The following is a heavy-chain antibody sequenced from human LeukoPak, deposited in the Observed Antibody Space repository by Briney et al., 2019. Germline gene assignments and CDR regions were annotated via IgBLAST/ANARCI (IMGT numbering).Heavy chain of an antibody. Sequence: GGSLRLSCAASGFTFSSDGMHWVRQAPGKGLEWVAFIRYDGSNKYYAASVKGRLTISRDTCKNTTWLQRNSLRAAHTGVNYRAKGRAGKYYCESSDYWGQGTLVTVSS. CDR2: IRYDGSNK. D-gene: IGHD3-22*01. V-gene: IGHV3-30*02. J-gene: IGHJ4*02. CDR1: GFTFSSDG. CDR3: AKGRAGKYYCESSDY.